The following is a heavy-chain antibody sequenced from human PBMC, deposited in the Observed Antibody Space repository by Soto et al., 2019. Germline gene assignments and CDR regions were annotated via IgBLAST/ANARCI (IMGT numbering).Heavy chain of an antibody. J-gene: IGHJ4*02. V-gene: IGHV3-30*18. CDR3: AKDAYSSGWYDY. Sequence: GGSLRLSCAASGFTFSSYGMHWVRQAPGKGLEWVAVISYDGSNKYYADSVKGRFTISRDNSKNTLYLQMNSLRAEDTAVYYCAKDAYSSGWYDYWGQGTLVTVSS. D-gene: IGHD6-19*01. CDR2: ISYDGSNK. CDR1: GFTFSSYG.